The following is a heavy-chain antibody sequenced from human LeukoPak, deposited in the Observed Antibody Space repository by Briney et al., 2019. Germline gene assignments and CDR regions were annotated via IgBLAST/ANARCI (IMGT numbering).Heavy chain of an antibody. CDR3: ARRSNPPGRIDH. Sequence: AGGSLRLSCAASGFTVGYNYMTWVRQAPGKGLEWVAAIYNSGSTYYADSVKGRFTISRDNSKNTMYLQMNSLKGEGTAVYYCARRSNPPGRIDHWGQGTLVTVSS. J-gene: IGHJ4*02. CDR1: GFTVGYNY. CDR2: IYNSGST. V-gene: IGHV3-66*04. D-gene: IGHD1-14*01.